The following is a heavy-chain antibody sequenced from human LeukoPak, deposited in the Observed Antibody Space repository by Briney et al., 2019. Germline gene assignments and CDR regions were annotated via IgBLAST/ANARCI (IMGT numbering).Heavy chain of an antibody. D-gene: IGHD6-13*01. J-gene: IGHJ5*02. V-gene: IGHV1-2*02. CDR1: GYTFTGYY. CDR3: ARDGDSSTRFAWFDP. Sequence: ASVKVSCKASGYTFTGYYMHWVRQAPGQGPEWMGWINPNSGGTNYAQKFQGRVTMTRDTSISTAYMELSRLRSDDTAVYYCARDGDSSTRFAWFDPWGQGTLVTVSS. CDR2: INPNSGGT.